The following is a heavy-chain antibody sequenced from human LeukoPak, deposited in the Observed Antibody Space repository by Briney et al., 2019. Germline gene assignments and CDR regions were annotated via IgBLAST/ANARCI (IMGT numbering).Heavy chain of an antibody. CDR2: INPNSGGT. V-gene: IGHV1-2*06. Sequence: ASVKVSCKASGYTFTGYYMHWVRQAPGQGLEWMGRINPNSGGTNYAQKFQGRVTMTRDTSISTAYMELSRLRSDDTAVYYRARGLRYNWNRQGVDYWGQGTLVTVSS. D-gene: IGHD1-20*01. CDR3: ARGLRYNWNRQGVDY. J-gene: IGHJ4*02. CDR1: GYTFTGYY.